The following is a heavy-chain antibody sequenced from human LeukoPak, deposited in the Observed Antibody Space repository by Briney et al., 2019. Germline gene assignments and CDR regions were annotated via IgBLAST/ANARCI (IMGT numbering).Heavy chain of an antibody. CDR1: GFTFSSYA. V-gene: IGHV3-30-3*01. CDR2: ISYDGSNK. J-gene: IGHJ4*02. Sequence: PGRSLRLSCAASGFTFSSYAMHWVRQAPGKGLEWVAVISYDGSNKYYADSVKGRFTISRDNSKNTLYLQMNSLRAEDTAVYYCAKERQLAPSSPGWGQGTLVTVSS. D-gene: IGHD6-19*01. CDR3: AKERQLAPSSPG.